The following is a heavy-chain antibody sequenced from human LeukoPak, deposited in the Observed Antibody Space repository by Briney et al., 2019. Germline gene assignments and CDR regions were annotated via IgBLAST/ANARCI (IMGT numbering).Heavy chain of an antibody. CDR3: ARIVRFGEFQFDY. D-gene: IGHD3-10*01. V-gene: IGHV4-59*01. CDR2: IYYTGST. Sequence: PSKTLSLTCTVSGGSISTYYWSWIRQPPGKGLEWIGYIYYTGSTNYNPSLKSRVTISVDTSKNQFSLKVNSVTAADTAVYYCARIVRFGEFQFDYWGQGTLVTVSS. J-gene: IGHJ4*02. CDR1: GGSISTYY.